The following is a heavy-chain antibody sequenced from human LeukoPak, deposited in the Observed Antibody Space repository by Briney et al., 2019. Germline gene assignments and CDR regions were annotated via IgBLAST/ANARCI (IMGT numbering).Heavy chain of an antibody. CDR3: ARDQEGFDY. CDR1: GYTFTNNY. J-gene: IGHJ4*02. Sequence: ASVKVSCKASGYTFTNNYLHWVRQAPGQGLERMGMIYPRDGSTSYAQNFQGRVTVTRDTSTTTVHMELRGLRSEDTAVYYCARDQEGFDYWGRGTVVTVSS. V-gene: IGHV1-46*01. CDR2: IYPRDGST.